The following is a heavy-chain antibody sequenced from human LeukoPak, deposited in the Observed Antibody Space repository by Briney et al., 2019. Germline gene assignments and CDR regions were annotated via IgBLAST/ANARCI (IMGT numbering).Heavy chain of an antibody. J-gene: IGHJ4*02. D-gene: IGHD4-23*01. Sequence: SETLSLTCTVSGGSIRSYYWSWIRQAPGKGLEWIGFISYSGYTSYSPSLKGRVAISVDTSKSQFSLRLSSMTAADTAIYYCARGRNDNGGMFFDSWAQGTLVTVSS. CDR3: ARGRNDNGGMFFDS. CDR2: ISYSGYT. V-gene: IGHV4-59*01. CDR1: GGSIRSYY.